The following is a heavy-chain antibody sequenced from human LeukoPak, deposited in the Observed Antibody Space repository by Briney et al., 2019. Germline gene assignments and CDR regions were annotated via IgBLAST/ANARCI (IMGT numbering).Heavy chain of an antibody. CDR2: ISGSGGST. Sequence: PGGSLRLSCAASGFTFSSYGMSWVRQAPGKGLEWVSAISGSGGSTYYADSVKGRFTISRDNSKNTLYLQMNSLRAEDTAVYYCAKASPFSSSRNWFDPWGQGTVVTVSS. CDR1: GFTFSSYG. J-gene: IGHJ5*02. V-gene: IGHV3-23*01. CDR3: AKASPFSSSRNWFDP. D-gene: IGHD6-13*01.